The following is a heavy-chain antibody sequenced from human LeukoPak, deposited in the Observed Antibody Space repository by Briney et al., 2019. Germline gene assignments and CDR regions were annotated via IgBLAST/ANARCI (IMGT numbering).Heavy chain of an antibody. CDR1: GYTFTDYY. J-gene: IGHJ3*02. Sequence: ATVKISCQVSGYTFTDYYMHWVQQAPGKGLEWMGLVDPEDGETIYAEKFQGRVTITADTSTDTAYMELSSLRSEDTAVYYCATVDVVPAAISLGVNIWGQGTMVTVSS. D-gene: IGHD2-2*01. CDR2: VDPEDGET. V-gene: IGHV1-69-2*01. CDR3: ATVDVVPAAISLGVNI.